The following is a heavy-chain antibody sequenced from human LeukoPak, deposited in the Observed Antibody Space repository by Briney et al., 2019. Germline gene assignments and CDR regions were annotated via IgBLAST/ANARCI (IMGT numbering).Heavy chain of an antibody. D-gene: IGHD2-21*01. CDR1: GFTFSAYH. J-gene: IGHJ4*02. CDR3: ARVWQDYSGVDY. V-gene: IGHV3-48*02. CDR2: ISTTGTTI. Sequence: GGSLRLSCAASGFTFSAYHINWVRQAPGKGLEWISYISTTGTTIHYADSVKGRFAVSRDNAKSSLYLQMNSLRDEDTAVYYCARVWQDYSGVDYWGQGTLVTVSS.